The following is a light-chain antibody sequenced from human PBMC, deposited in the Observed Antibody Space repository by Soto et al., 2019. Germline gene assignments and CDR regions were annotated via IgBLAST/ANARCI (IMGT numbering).Light chain of an antibody. CDR1: RSVSSNY. CDR2: RAS. J-gene: IGKJ1*01. V-gene: IGKV3-20*01. Sequence: EIGLTQSPGTLSLSPGETATLSCRASRSVSSNYLAWYQQRPGQAPRLLINRASNRATGIPDRFTGSGSGTDFTLTINRLEPADFAVYYCQHYGSSPRTFGQGTKVDI. CDR3: QHYGSSPRT.